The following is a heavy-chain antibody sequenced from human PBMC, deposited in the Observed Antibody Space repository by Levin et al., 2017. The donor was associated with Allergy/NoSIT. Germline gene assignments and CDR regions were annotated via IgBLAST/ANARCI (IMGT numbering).Heavy chain of an antibody. D-gene: IGHD4-17*01. J-gene: IGHJ6*02. CDR3: ARVAVTHYSYAMDV. Sequence: SQTLSLTCAVSGGSMNSRDYYWSWIRQPPGKGLEWIGYIYYSGSTFYNPSLKSRLTISIDMSKNHFSLNLRSVTAADTAVYYCARVAVTHYSYAMDVWGQGTTVIVSS. CDR2: IYYSGST. V-gene: IGHV4-30-4*01. CDR1: GGSMNSRDYY.